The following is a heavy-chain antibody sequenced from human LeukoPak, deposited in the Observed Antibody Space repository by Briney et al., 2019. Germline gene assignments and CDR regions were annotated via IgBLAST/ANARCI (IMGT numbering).Heavy chain of an antibody. CDR2: ISTSSSIV. J-gene: IGHJ5*02. D-gene: IGHD6-13*01. Sequence: SGGSLRLSCAASGFTFSSYGMSWVRQAPGKGLEWVSYISTSSSIVYYADSVKGRFTISRNNAKNSLYLQMNSLRAEDTAVYYCARDRSSSLSPNWFDPWGQGTLVTVSS. V-gene: IGHV3-48*01. CDR1: GFTFSSYG. CDR3: ARDRSSSLSPNWFDP.